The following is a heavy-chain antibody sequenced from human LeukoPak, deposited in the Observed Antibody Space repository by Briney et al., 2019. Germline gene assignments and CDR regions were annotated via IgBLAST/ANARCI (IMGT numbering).Heavy chain of an antibody. CDR3: AREDLDYYDSSGYDEYFQH. J-gene: IGHJ1*01. D-gene: IGHD3-22*01. V-gene: IGHV3-23*01. CDR2: ISGSGGSS. Sequence: GGSLRLSCAASGFTFNSYAMSWVRQAPGKGLEWVSTISGSGGSSYYADSVKGRFTISRDNAKNSLYLQMDSLRAEDTAVYYCAREDLDYYDSSGYDEYFQHWGQGTLVTVSS. CDR1: GFTFNSYA.